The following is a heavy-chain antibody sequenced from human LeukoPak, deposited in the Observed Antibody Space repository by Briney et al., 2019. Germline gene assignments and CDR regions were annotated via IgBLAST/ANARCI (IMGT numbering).Heavy chain of an antibody. Sequence: PGGSLRLSCAASGFTFSSYSMNWVRQVPGKGLEWVSSISSSSSYIYYADSVKGRFTISRDNAKNSLYLQMNSLRAEDTAVYYCARGAVSWTAMVLWQFDYWGQGTLVTVSS. J-gene: IGHJ4*02. V-gene: IGHV3-21*01. D-gene: IGHD5-18*01. CDR3: ARGAVSWTAMVLWQFDY. CDR2: ISSSSSYI. CDR1: GFTFSSYS.